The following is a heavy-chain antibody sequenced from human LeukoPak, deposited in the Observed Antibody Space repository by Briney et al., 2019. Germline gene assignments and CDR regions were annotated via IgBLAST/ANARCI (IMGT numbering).Heavy chain of an antibody. CDR1: GFTFRSYG. V-gene: IGHV3-30*19. D-gene: IGHD2-15*01. J-gene: IGHJ4*02. Sequence: GGSLRLSCAASGFTFRSYGMHWVRQAPGKGLEWVAVISYHGRDTYYADSVKGRFTISRDNSKNTLYLQLNSLGAEDTAVYYCAAQPCSVGRCYLDYWGQGTLVTVSS. CDR2: ISYHGRDT. CDR3: AAQPCSVGRCYLDY.